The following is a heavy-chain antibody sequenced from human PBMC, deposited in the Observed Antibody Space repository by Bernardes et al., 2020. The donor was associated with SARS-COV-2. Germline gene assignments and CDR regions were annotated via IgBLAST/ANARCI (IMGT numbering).Heavy chain of an antibody. Sequence: GGSLRLSSAASGFTFSRYRMHWVRQPPGKGPVWVSRVDTDETTTAYADSVEGRFTISRDNAKNTVYLQMNSLRVEDTAIYYCAREGYSSSRFGFWGQGTLVTVSS. D-gene: IGHD6-13*01. CDR2: VDTDETTT. CDR3: AREGYSSSRFGF. V-gene: IGHV3-74*01. CDR1: GFTFSRYR. J-gene: IGHJ4*02.